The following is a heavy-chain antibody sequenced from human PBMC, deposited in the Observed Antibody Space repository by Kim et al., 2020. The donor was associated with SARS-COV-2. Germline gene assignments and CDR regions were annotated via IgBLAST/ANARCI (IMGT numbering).Heavy chain of an antibody. D-gene: IGHD3-3*01. CDR3: ARDSHYDFWSGYLSGYYYYGMDV. Sequence: ASVKVSCKASGYTFTSYGISWVRQAPGQGLEWMGWISAYNGNTNYAQKLQGRVTMTTDTSTSTAYMELRSLRSDDTAVYYCARDSHYDFWSGYLSGYYYYGMDVWGQGTTVTVSS. V-gene: IGHV1-18*01. CDR2: ISAYNGNT. CDR1: GYTFTSYG. J-gene: IGHJ6*02.